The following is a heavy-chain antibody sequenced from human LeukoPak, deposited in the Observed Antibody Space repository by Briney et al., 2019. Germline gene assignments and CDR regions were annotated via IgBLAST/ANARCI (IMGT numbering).Heavy chain of an antibody. CDR2: IKQDGSEK. Sequence: GGSLRLSCAASGFTFSTYWMNWVRQAPGKGLEWVANIKQDGSEKYYVDSVKGRFTISRDNGKNSLYLQMNSLRAEDTAVYYCVRVGRGAASFDYWGQGTLVTVSS. CDR1: GFTFSTYW. CDR3: VRVGRGAASFDY. J-gene: IGHJ4*02. D-gene: IGHD6-13*01. V-gene: IGHV3-7*01.